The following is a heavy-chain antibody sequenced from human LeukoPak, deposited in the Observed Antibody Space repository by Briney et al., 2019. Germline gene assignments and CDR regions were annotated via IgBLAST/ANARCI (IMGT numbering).Heavy chain of an antibody. J-gene: IGHJ4*02. CDR1: GYTLTELS. Sequence: ASVKVSCKVSGYTLTELSMHWVRQAPGKGLEWMGGFDPEDGETIYAQKFQGRVTMTEDTSTDTAYMELSSLRSEDTAVYYCVTRPRTTYYYDSSGYYFDYWGQGTLVTVSS. CDR3: VTRPRTTYYYDSSGYYFDY. D-gene: IGHD3-22*01. V-gene: IGHV1-24*01. CDR2: FDPEDGET.